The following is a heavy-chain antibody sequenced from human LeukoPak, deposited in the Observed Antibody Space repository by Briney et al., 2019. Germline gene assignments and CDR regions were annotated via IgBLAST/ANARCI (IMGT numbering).Heavy chain of an antibody. J-gene: IGHJ6*02. Sequence: ASVKVSCKASGYTFTGYYMHWVRQAPGQELEWMGWINPNSGGTNYAQKFQGRVTMTRDTSISTAYMELSRLRSDDTAVYYCARGSYYYYAMDVWGQGTTVTVSS. CDR1: GYTFTGYY. CDR3: ARGSYYYYAMDV. V-gene: IGHV1-2*02. CDR2: INPNSGGT.